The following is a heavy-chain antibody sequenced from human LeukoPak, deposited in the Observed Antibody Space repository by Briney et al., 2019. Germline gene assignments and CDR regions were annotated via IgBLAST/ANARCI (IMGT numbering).Heavy chain of an antibody. V-gene: IGHV3-23*01. CDR3: AKQSYGDYFFDY. D-gene: IGHD4-17*01. CDR2: VSGSGGST. J-gene: IGHJ4*02. Sequence: GGSLRLSCAASGFTFSSYAMSWVRQAPGKGLEWVSAVSGSGGSTYYADSVKGRFTISRDNSKNTLYLQMNSLRAEDTAVYYCAKQSYGDYFFDYWGQGTLVTVSS. CDR1: GFTFSSYA.